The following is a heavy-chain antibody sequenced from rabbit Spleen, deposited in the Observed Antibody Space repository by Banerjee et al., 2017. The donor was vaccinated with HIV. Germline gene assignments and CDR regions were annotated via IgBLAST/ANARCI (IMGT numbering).Heavy chain of an antibody. CDR1: GFSFSSTHY. CDR2: IDADSSGST. CDR3: ARDTSSSFSSYGMDL. D-gene: IGHD1-1*01. V-gene: IGHV1S45*01. J-gene: IGHJ6*01. Sequence: QEQLVESGGGLVKPEGSLTLTCTASGFSFSSTHYMCWVRQAPGKGLEWIACIDADSSGSTYYASWAKGRFTISKTSSTTVTLQMTSLTAADTATYFCARDTSSSFSSYGMDLWGPGTLVTVS.